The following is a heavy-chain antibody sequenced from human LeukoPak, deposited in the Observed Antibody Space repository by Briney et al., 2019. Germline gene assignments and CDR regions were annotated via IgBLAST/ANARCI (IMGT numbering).Heavy chain of an antibody. D-gene: IGHD3-10*02. CDR3: AKMFGYGGTSLPNXXXXXXXXXXSSGSASAPTPRHY. CDR2: ISGSGGST. J-gene: IGHJ6*01. Sequence: GGSLRLSCAASGFTVSSNYMSWVRQAPGKGLEWVSAISGSGGSTYYADSVKGRFTISRDNSKNTLYLQMNSLRAEDTAVYYCAKMFGYGGTSLPNXXXXXXXXXXSSGSASAPTPRHY. V-gene: IGHV3-23*01. CDR1: GFTVSSNY.